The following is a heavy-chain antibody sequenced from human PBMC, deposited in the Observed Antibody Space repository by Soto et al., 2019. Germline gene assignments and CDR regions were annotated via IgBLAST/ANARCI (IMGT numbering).Heavy chain of an antibody. Sequence: QVQLVESGGGVVQPGRSLRLSCAASGFTFSSYGMHWARQAPGEGLEWVAVISYDGNRKYYADSVKGRFTISRDFSKNTVDLHMNSLRAEDTAVYFCARKGYGGRWSLDYWGQGILVTVSS. CDR2: ISYDGNRK. V-gene: IGHV3-30*03. D-gene: IGHD6-13*01. CDR1: GFTFSSYG. CDR3: ARKGYGGRWSLDY. J-gene: IGHJ4*02.